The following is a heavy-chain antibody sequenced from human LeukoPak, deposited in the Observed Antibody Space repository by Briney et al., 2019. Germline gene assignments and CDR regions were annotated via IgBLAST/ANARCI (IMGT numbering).Heavy chain of an antibody. Sequence: ASVKVSCKASGYTFTSYDINWVRQATGQGLEWMGWMNPNSGNTGYAQKFQGRVTITRNTSISTAYMELSSLRSEDTAVYYCARTLGGKWELLEGALDYWGQGTLVTVSS. CDR2: MNPNSGNT. CDR3: ARTLGGKWELLEGALDY. J-gene: IGHJ4*02. D-gene: IGHD1-26*01. CDR1: GYTFTSYD. V-gene: IGHV1-8*03.